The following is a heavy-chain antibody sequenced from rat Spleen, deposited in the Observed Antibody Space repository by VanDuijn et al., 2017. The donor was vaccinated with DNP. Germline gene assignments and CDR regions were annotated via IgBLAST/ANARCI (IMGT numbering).Heavy chain of an antibody. Sequence: EVQLVETGGGLVQPGRSLKLSCVVSGFTISTYWMYWIRQAPGKGLEWVASINTDGGDTDYPDSVKGRFTISRDNAENTVYLQMNSLRSEDTATYYCARDAPTVAFDYWGQGVMVTVSS. CDR1: GFTISTYW. CDR2: INTDGGDT. V-gene: IGHV5-58*01. D-gene: IGHD1-11*01. CDR3: ARDAPTVAFDY. J-gene: IGHJ2*01.